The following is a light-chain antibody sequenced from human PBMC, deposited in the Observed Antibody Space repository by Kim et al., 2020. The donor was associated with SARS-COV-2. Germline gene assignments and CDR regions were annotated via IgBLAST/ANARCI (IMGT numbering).Light chain of an antibody. CDR2: RNN. CDR1: RSSIGDNY. V-gene: IGLV1-47*01. CDR3: ATWDDSLNGVV. J-gene: IGLJ3*02. Sequence: GQRVTFSCAGSRSSIGDNYVYWDQQVPGMAPKRLMYRNNSRRSGVPDRFSASKSGTSASLASSELRSEDEADYYCATWDDSLNGVVFGGGTQLTVL.